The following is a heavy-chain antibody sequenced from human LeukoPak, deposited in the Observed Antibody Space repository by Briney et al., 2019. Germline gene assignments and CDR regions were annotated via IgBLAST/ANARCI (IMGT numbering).Heavy chain of an antibody. CDR2: INPNSGGT. V-gene: IGHV1-2*04. CDR1: GYTFTGYY. J-gene: IGHJ4*02. CDR3: AREPDNSGGNLHFDY. D-gene: IGHD2-15*01. Sequence: GASVTVSCTASGYTFTGYYMHWVRQAPGQGLEWMGWINPNSGGTNYAQKFQGWVTMTRDTSISTAYMELSRLRSDDTAVYYCAREPDNSGGNLHFDYWGQGTLVTVSS.